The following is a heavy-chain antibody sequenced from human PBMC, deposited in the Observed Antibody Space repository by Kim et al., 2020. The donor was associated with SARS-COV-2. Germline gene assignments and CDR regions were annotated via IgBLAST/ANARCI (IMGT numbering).Heavy chain of an antibody. Sequence: SETLSLTCAVYGGSFSGYYWSWIRQPPGKGLEWIGEINHSGSTNYNPSLKSRVTISVDTSKNQFSLKLSSVTAADTAVYYCARGSRLPTWGYGMDVWGQGTTVTVSS. V-gene: IGHV4-34*01. CDR1: GGSFSGYY. D-gene: IGHD3-16*01. J-gene: IGHJ6*02. CDR2: INHSGST. CDR3: ARGSRLPTWGYGMDV.